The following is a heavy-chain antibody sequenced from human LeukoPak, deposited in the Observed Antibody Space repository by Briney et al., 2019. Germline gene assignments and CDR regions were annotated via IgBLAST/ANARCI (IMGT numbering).Heavy chain of an antibody. Sequence: PGGSLRLSCAASGFTFSSYSMNWVRQAPGKGLEWVSSISSSSSYIYYADSVKGRFTISRDNAKNSLYLQMNSLRAEDTAVYYCARERASIVVVPAGQQIDYWGQGTLVTVSS. D-gene: IGHD2-2*01. CDR1: GFTFSSYS. J-gene: IGHJ4*02. CDR3: ARERASIVVVPAGQQIDY. CDR2: ISSSSSYI. V-gene: IGHV3-21*01.